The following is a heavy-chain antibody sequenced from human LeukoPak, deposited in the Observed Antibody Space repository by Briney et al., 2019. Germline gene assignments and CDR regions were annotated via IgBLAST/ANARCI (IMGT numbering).Heavy chain of an antibody. V-gene: IGHV1-2*02. D-gene: IGHD6-19*01. J-gene: IGHJ6*02. CDR3: ARNVAVAHYYYYGMDV. Sequence: GASVKVSCKASGYTFTRYYMHWVRQAPGQGLEWMGWINPNSGGTNYAQKFQGRVTMTRDTSISTAYMELSRLRSDDTAVYYCARNVAVAHYYYYGMDVWGQGTTVTVSS. CDR1: GYTFTRYY. CDR2: INPNSGGT.